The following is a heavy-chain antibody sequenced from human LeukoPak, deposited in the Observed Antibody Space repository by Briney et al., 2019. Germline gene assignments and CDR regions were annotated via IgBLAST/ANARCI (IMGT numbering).Heavy chain of an antibody. CDR2: INSDESIT. J-gene: IGHJ3*02. Sequence: GGSLRLSCAASGFTFSSYWMHWVRQAPGKGLVWVSRINSDESITTYAGFVKGRFTISRDNAKNSLYLQMNSLRAEDTAVYYCVRVGAAFLDDAFDIWGQGTMVTVSS. CDR3: VRVGAAFLDDAFDI. V-gene: IGHV3-74*01. D-gene: IGHD2-15*01. CDR1: GFTFSSYW.